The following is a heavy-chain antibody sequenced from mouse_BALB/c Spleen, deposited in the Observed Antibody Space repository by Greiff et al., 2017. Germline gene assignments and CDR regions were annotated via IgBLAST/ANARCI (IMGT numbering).Heavy chain of an antibody. Sequence: EVQLQQSGAELVRPGALVKLSCKASGFNIKDYYMHWVKQRPEQGLEWIGWIDPENGNTIYDPKFQGKASITADTSSNTAYLQLSSLTSEDTAVYYCARSDYYRYDEAYWGQGTLVTVSA. J-gene: IGHJ3*01. CDR3: ARSDYYRYDEAY. D-gene: IGHD2-14*01. CDR2: IDPENGNT. V-gene: IGHV14-1*02. CDR1: GFNIKDYY.